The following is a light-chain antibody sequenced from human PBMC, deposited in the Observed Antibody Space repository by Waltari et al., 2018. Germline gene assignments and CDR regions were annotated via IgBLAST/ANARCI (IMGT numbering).Light chain of an antibody. CDR2: DAS. CDR3: QQRTDRPPVT. Sequence: EVVLTQSPATLSLSPGERATLSYRASQSVSVYLAWYQQKPGQAPRLLIYDASDRATGVPARFSGSGSGTDFTLTISSLEPEDFAVYYCQQRTDRPPVTF. J-gene: IGKJ1*01. V-gene: IGKV3-11*01. CDR1: QSVSVY.